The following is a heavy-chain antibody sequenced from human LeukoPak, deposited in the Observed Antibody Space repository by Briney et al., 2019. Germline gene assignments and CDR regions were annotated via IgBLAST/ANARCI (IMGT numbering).Heavy chain of an antibody. Sequence: GGSLRLSCAASGLTFSSYAMSWVRQAPGKGLEWVSAISGSGGSTYYADSVKGRFTISRDNSKNTLYLQMNSLRAEDAAVYYCAKDRTPRAITLAFDIWGQGTMVTVSS. V-gene: IGHV3-23*01. CDR1: GLTFSSYA. CDR2: ISGSGGST. CDR3: AKDRTPRAITLAFDI. D-gene: IGHD5-12*01. J-gene: IGHJ3*02.